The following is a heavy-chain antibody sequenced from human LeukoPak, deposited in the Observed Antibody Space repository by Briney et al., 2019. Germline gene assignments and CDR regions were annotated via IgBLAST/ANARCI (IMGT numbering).Heavy chain of an antibody. CDR1: GLSFSGQW. D-gene: IGHD1/OR15-1a*01. CDR2: IKYDGSEK. V-gene: IGHV3-7*01. CDR3: AFNNNFKY. Sequence: GGSLRLSCTASGLSFSGQWMNWVSQSPGQGLEWVANIKYDGSEKYYVDSVKGRFTISREDAKNSLSLQMDSVRPEDTAVYYCAFNNNFKYWGQGTLVIVSS. J-gene: IGHJ4*02.